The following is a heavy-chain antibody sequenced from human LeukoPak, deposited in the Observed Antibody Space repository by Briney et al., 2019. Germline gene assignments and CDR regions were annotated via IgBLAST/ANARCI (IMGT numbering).Heavy chain of an antibody. J-gene: IGHJ4*02. V-gene: IGHV3-21*01. CDR2: MNDVGSHI. Sequence: SGGSLRLSCSASGFISSTSAMNWVRQAPGKGLEWVSSMNDVGSHIYYRDSVKGRFTISRDNAKNSVYLQMNNLRAADTALYYCTRDPAYYLRYGYFDYWGQGILVTVSS. CDR3: TRDPAYYLRYGYFDY. D-gene: IGHD1-26*01. CDR1: GFISSTSA.